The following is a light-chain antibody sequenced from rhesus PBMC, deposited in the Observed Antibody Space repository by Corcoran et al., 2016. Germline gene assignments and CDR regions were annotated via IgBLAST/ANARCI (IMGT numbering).Light chain of an antibody. CDR3: QQYNDLVT. J-gene: IGKJ4*01. CDR2: YAT. V-gene: IGKV1-25*01. CDR1: QDIRTY. Sequence: DIQMTQSPSSVSASVGDRVAITCRASQDIRTYLAWYQQKPGKAPRLLFYYATTLQSGVPSRFRGSGSGTEFTLTISGLQPEHFATYYCQQYNDLVTFGGGTKVEIK.